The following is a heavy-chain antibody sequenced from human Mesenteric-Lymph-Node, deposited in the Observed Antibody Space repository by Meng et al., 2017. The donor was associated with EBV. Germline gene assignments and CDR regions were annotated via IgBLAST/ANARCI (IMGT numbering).Heavy chain of an antibody. D-gene: IGHD5-24*01. J-gene: IGHJ4*02. CDR2: IFHSGST. CDR1: GGPISNSNVY. V-gene: IGHV4-39*01. CDR3: ARPRRWLQSEFDF. Sequence: LPWQDAGPALCAVPDTLPLPCPVFGGPISNSNVYWGWIRQPPGKGLEWIGSIFHSGSTYYNPSLKSRVTVSVDTSKNQFSLKLNSVTTADTAMYYCARPRRWLQSEFDFWGPGTLVTVSS.